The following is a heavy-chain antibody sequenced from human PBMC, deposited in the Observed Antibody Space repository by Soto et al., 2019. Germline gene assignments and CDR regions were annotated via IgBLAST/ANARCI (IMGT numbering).Heavy chain of an antibody. CDR3: ARALELTYYYYGMDV. Sequence: ASVKVSCKASGYTFTSYGISWVRQAPGQGLEWMGWISAYNGNTNYAQKLQGRVTMTTDTSTSTAYMELRSLRSDDTAVYYCARALELTYYYYGMDVWGRGTTVTVSS. CDR1: GYTFTSYG. V-gene: IGHV1-18*04. CDR2: ISAYNGNT. D-gene: IGHD1-7*01. J-gene: IGHJ6*02.